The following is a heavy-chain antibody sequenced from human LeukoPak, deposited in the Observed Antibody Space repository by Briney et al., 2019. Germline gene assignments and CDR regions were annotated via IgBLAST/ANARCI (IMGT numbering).Heavy chain of an antibody. CDR1: GFALKSYS. D-gene: IGHD2-8*02. J-gene: IGHJ5*01. Sequence: GGSLRLSCAGSGFALKSYSLSWVRQAPGKGLEWVSSISSTSAYIYYADSVKGRFTISRDNVDNVVYLQMNDLGAEDTAVYYCARVAVSGPTGWFDSWGQGTLVTVSS. CDR2: ISSTSAYI. CDR3: ARVAVSGPTGWFDS. V-gene: IGHV3-21*01.